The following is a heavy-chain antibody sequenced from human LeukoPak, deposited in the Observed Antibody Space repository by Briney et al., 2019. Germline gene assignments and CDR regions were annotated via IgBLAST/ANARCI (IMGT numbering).Heavy chain of an antibody. V-gene: IGHV3-23*01. Sequence: GGSLILSCAASGFTFSSYAMSWVRQAPGKGLEWVSAISGSGGSTYYADSVKGRFTISRDNSKNTLYLQMNSLRAEDTAVYYCAKDRREYCSGGSCYSGFDYWGQGTLVGVSS. J-gene: IGHJ4*02. D-gene: IGHD2-15*01. CDR2: ISGSGGST. CDR1: GFTFSSYA. CDR3: AKDRREYCSGGSCYSGFDY.